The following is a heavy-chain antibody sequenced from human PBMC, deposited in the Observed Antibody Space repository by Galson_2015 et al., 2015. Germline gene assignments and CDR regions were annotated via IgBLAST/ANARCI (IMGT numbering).Heavy chain of an antibody. Sequence: SLRLSCAASGFTFSSYGMHWVRQAPGKGLEWVAVIWYDGSNKYYADSVKGRFTISRDNSKNTLYLQMNSLRAEDTAVYYCARARWRGSGREGFDYWGQGTLVTVSS. J-gene: IGHJ4*02. D-gene: IGHD3-10*01. CDR1: GFTFSSYG. CDR2: IWYDGSNK. CDR3: ARARWRGSGREGFDY. V-gene: IGHV3-33*01.